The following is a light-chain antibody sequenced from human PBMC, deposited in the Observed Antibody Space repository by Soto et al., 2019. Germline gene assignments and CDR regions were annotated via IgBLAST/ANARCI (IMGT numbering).Light chain of an antibody. V-gene: IGLV2-23*02. CDR1: SSDVGYYNL. J-gene: IGLJ7*01. CDR2: EVY. CDR3: CSYAGVRGAV. Sequence: QSALTQPVSVSGSPGQSVTISCTGTSSDVGYYNLVAWYQQHPGKAPKVLIYEVYKRPSGVSDRFSGSKSGNTASLTISGLQAEDEADYYCCSYAGVRGAVFGGCTQLTVL.